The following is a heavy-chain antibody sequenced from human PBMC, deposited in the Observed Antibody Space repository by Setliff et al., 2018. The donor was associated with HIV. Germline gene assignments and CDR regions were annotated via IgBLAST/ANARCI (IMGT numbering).Heavy chain of an antibody. CDR3: AKADDGAAAGPAP. CDR1: GFSCRNFG. CDR2: IWYDGTNT. J-gene: IGHJ5*01. V-gene: IGHV3-33*06. D-gene: IGHD6-13*01. Sequence: PGGSLRLSCAASGFSCRNFGMHWVRQAPGKGLEWVAVIWYDGTNTNYADAVKGRFTISRDNSKNTVYLEMDSLRSEDTAVYYCAKADDGAAAGPAPWGQGTLVTVSS.